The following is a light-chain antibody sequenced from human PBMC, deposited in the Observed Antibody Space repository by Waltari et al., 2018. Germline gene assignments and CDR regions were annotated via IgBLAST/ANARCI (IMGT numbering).Light chain of an antibody. Sequence: DIVMTQSPDSLAVSLGERATINCKSSQSVLYSSNNKNYLSWFQQKPGQPPKLLFYWASTRESGVPDRFSGSGSGTDFTLTISSRQAEDVAVYYCQQYYAAPWTFGQGTMVEIK. CDR1: QSVLYSSNNKNY. J-gene: IGKJ1*01. V-gene: IGKV4-1*01. CDR2: WAS. CDR3: QQYYAAPWT.